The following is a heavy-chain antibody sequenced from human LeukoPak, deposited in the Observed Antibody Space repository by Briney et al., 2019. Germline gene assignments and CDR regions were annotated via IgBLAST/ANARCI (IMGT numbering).Heavy chain of an antibody. V-gene: IGHV3-11*04. D-gene: IGHD6-13*01. CDR2: ISSSGSTI. CDR1: GFTFSDYY. Sequence: GGSLRLSCAASGFTFSDYYMSWIRQAPGKGLEWVSYISSSGSTIYYADSVKGRFTISRDNSKNTLYLQMNSLRAEDTAVYYCATSGGIAAAGPNWFDPWGQGTLVTVSS. CDR3: ATSGGIAAAGPNWFDP. J-gene: IGHJ5*02.